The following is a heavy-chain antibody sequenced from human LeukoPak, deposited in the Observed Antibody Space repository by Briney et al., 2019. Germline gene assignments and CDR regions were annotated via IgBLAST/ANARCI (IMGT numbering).Heavy chain of an antibody. CDR3: ATVVVGLVPAYGNFDY. J-gene: IGHJ4*02. D-gene: IGHD2-2*01. V-gene: IGHV1-24*01. CDR1: GYTLTELS. Sequence: ASVKVSCKVSGYTLTELSMHWVRQAPGEGREWMGGFDPEDGETIYAQKFQGRGTMTEDTSTDTAYMELSSQRSEDTAVYYCATVVVGLVPAYGNFDYWGQGTLVTVSS. CDR2: FDPEDGET.